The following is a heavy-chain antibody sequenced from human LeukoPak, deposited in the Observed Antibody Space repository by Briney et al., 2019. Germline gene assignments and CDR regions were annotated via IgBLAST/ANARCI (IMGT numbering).Heavy chain of an antibody. V-gene: IGHV4-38-2*02. D-gene: IGHD2-2*01. CDR3: ATSRAEL. CDR1: GYSISSDYY. Sequence: SETLSLTCTVSGYSISSDYYWGWIRQPPGKGLEWIGSLYHSGSTYYNTYLKSRVTISLDTSKNQFFLKLSSVTAADTAVYYCATSRAELWGRGTLVTVSS. CDR2: LYHSGST. J-gene: IGHJ2*01.